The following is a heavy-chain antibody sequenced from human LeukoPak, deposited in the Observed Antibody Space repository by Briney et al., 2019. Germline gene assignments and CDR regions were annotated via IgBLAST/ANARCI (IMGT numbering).Heavy chain of an antibody. CDR3: ARDYAGSPDY. CDR2: INGDGSTT. V-gene: IGHV3-74*03. J-gene: IGHJ4*02. Sequence: PGGSLRLSCTASGFTFSTYWINSVRQSPGQGLVWVALINGDGSTTTHADSVKGRFTISRDNAKNTAYLQMNSLRDEDTAVYFCARDYAGSPDYWGQGTLVTVSS. CDR1: GFTFSTYW. D-gene: IGHD3-10*01.